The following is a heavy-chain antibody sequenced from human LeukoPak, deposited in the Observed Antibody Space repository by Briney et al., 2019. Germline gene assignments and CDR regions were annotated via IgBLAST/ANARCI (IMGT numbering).Heavy chain of an antibody. Sequence: ASVKVSCKASGYTFTGYYIHWVRQAPGQGLEWMGWINPNSGGTNYGQNFQGRVIMTRDTSISTAYMELSSQRSDDTAVYYCARGDGSYLLWGQGTLVTVSS. CDR2: INPNSGGT. J-gene: IGHJ4*02. CDR1: GYTFTGYY. D-gene: IGHD1-26*01. CDR3: ARGDGSYLL. V-gene: IGHV1-2*02.